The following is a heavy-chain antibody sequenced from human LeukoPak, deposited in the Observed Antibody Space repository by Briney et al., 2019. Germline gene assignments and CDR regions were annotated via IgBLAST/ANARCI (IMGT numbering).Heavy chain of an antibody. V-gene: IGHV3-7*03. CDR3: AKDVVVVVAATRYDY. Sequence: GGSLRLSCAASGFSFSRYLMSWVRQAPGKGLEWVANIREDGGEKYYVDSVKGRFTITRDNSKNTLYLQMNSLRAEDTAVYYCAKDVVVVVAATRYDYWGQGTLVTVSS. CDR1: GFSFSRYL. CDR2: IREDGGEK. J-gene: IGHJ4*02. D-gene: IGHD2-15*01.